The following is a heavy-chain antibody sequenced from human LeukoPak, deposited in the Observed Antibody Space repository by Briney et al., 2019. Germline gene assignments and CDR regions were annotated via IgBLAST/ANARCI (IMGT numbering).Heavy chain of an antibody. CDR1: GGSISSYY. CDR3: ARGFDSKSTYFDY. V-gene: IGHV4-59*01. Sequence: PSETLSLTCTVSGGSISSYYWNWIRQPPRKGLEWIGYISYSGSTNYNPSLKSRVTISLDTSKNQFSLKLRSVTAADTAVYYCARGFDSKSTYFDYWGQGTLVTVSS. D-gene: IGHD5-12*01. CDR2: ISYSGST. J-gene: IGHJ4*02.